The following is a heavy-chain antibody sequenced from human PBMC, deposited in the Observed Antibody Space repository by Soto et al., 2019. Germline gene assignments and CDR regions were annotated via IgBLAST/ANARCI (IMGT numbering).Heavy chain of an antibody. V-gene: IGHV3-30-3*01. CDR3: ARDLGPY. CDR1: GFTFSSYA. Sequence: QVQLVESGGGVVQPGRSLRLSCAASGFTFSSYAMHWVRQAPGKGLEWVAVISYDGSNKYYADSVKGRFTISRDNSKNTLYLQMNSLRAEDRAVYYCARDLGPYWGQGTLVTVSS. J-gene: IGHJ4*02. CDR2: ISYDGSNK.